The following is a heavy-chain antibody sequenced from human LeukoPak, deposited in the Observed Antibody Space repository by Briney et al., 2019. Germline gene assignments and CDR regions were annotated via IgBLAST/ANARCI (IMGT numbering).Heavy chain of an antibody. J-gene: IGHJ4*02. CDR2: ISYDGSNK. Sequence: PGRSLSLSCAASGFTFSSYAMHWVRQAPGKGLEWVAVISYDGSNKYYAGSVKGRFTISRDNSKNTLYLQMNSLRAEDTAVYYCARGGLQFDYWGQGTLVTVSS. V-gene: IGHV3-30-3*01. CDR1: GFTFSSYA. D-gene: IGHD4-11*01. CDR3: ARGGLQFDY.